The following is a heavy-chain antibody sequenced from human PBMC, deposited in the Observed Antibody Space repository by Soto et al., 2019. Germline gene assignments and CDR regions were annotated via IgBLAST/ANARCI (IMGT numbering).Heavy chain of an antibody. CDR3: ARLSYCSGGSCYGRYYFDD. V-gene: IGHV4-34*01. J-gene: IGHJ4*02. D-gene: IGHD2-15*01. Sequence: SETLSLTCAVYGGSFSGYYWSWIRQPPGKGLEWIGEINHSGSTNYNPSLKSRVTISLDTSKKQFSLKLSSVTAADTAVYYCARLSYCSGGSCYGRYYFDDWGQGTLVTVSS. CDR2: INHSGST. CDR1: GGSFSGYY.